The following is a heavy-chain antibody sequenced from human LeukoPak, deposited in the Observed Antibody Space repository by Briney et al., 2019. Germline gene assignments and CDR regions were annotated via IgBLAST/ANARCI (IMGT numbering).Heavy chain of an antibody. CDR2: INHSGST. V-gene: IGHV4-34*01. CDR3: ASLYSGYGYFDY. D-gene: IGHD5-12*01. CDR1: GGSFSNYY. J-gene: IGHJ4*02. Sequence: SETLSLTCAVYGGSFSNYYWSWIRQPPGKVLEWFGEINHSGSTNYNPSLKSRVTISVDTSKNQFSLKLSSVTAADTAVYYCASLYSGYGYFDYWGQGTLVTVSS.